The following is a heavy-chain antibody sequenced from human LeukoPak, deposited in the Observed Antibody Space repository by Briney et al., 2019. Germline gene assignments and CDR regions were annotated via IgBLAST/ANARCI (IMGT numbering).Heavy chain of an antibody. CDR3: ARATAVAGTLLRY. Sequence: ASVKVSCKASGYTFTSYTIMWVRQAPGQGLEWMGWISTYNGNTHYAQKFQGRVTMTTDTSTSTAYMELRTLRSDDTAVYYCARATAVAGTLLRYWGQGTLVTVSS. CDR2: ISTYNGNT. V-gene: IGHV1-18*01. D-gene: IGHD6-19*01. J-gene: IGHJ4*02. CDR1: GYTFTSYT.